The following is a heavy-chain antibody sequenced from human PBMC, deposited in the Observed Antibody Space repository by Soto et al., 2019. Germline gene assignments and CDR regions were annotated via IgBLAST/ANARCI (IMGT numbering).Heavy chain of an antibody. CDR1: GFTFSYYW. Sequence: EVQLVESGGGLVRPGGSLRLSCAASGFTFSYYWMHWVRQAPGKGLVWVSRSHSDGSSTTYEDFVKGRFIIARDNARNTVDLQMNSVRVEDTAVYYCARGDRGAFDLWGQGTVVTVSS. CDR3: ARGDRGAFDL. J-gene: IGHJ3*01. CDR2: SHSDGSST. D-gene: IGHD1-26*01. V-gene: IGHV3-74*01.